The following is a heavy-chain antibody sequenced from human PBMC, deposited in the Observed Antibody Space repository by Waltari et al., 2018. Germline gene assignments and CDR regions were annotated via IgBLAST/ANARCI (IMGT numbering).Heavy chain of an antibody. CDR3: VRHARTTSGGKHFDH. D-gene: IGHD2-15*01. Sequence: QLQLQESGPGLVKASETLSLTCTVSGDSISSSSYYWGWVRQPPGKGLEWIGNMYYSGSTYYNPSLKSRVTISGDTSKSQFSLKLSSVTAADTSMYYCVRHARTTSGGKHFDHCGQGMLVTVSP. CDR1: GDSISSSSYY. J-gene: IGHJ4*02. CDR2: MYYSGST. V-gene: IGHV4-39*01.